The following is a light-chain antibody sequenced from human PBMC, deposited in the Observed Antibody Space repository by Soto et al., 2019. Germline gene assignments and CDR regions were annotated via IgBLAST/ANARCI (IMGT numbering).Light chain of an antibody. V-gene: IGKV1-5*01. Sequence: DIPMTQSPSSLSASVRDRVTITCLASQSIGDSLAWYQQKPVKXPYLLISDVSSLERGVPSRFSGSGSGSGFSITIRSMQPDDFATFYCQQYNGYSRTFGQGTKVDIK. CDR3: QQYNGYSRT. CDR2: DVS. CDR1: QSIGDS. J-gene: IGKJ1*01.